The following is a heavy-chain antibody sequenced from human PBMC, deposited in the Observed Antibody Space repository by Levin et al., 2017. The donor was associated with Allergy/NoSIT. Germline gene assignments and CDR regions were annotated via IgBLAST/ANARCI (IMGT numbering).Heavy chain of an antibody. CDR3: ARGGQYPYYYYGMDV. Sequence: LSLTCAGSGFTVSNNYMTWVRQAPGKGLEWVSIIYGDGTTYYADSVKGRFTISRDTSKITLYLQMNNLRAEDTAVYYCARGGQYPYYYYGMDVWGQGTMVTVSS. D-gene: IGHD4-11*01. V-gene: IGHV3-53*01. CDR1: GFTVSNNY. CDR2: IYGDGTT. J-gene: IGHJ6*02.